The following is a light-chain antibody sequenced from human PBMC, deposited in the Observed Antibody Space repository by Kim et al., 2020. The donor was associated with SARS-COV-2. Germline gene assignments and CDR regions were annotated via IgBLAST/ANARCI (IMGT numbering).Light chain of an antibody. CDR2: DVS. V-gene: IGLV2-14*04. CDR3: SSYTSSSTLV. CDR1: SSDVGVYNY. Sequence: EQSITISCNGTSSDVGVYNYVSWYQQHPGKAPKLMIYDVSKRPSGVSNRFSGSKSGNTASLTISGLQAEDVADYYCSSYTSSSTLVFGGGTQLTVL. J-gene: IGLJ2*01.